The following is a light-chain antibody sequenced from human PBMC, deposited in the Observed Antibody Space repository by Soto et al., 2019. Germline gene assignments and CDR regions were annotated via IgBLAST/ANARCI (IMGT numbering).Light chain of an antibody. V-gene: IGKV1-5*02. CDR3: QPDTSASPWP. CDR1: ESISGW. CDR2: DVS. Sequence: LPASVGDASTSICRASESISGWLAWYQQKPGKAPKLLIHDVSELRRGVPARFSGGGSGTEFILTISSLQPEDFATYFCQPDTSASPWPSAQRTKADI. J-gene: IGKJ1*01.